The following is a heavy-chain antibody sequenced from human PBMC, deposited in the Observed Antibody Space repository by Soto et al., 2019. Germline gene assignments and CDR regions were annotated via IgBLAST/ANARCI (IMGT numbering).Heavy chain of an antibody. CDR3: AGAGGGVVTPHFDY. CDR2: IYHSGTT. Sequence: QVQLQQSGPGLLKPSQTLSLTCIVSGGSMTSGGYYWRWIRQHPGKGLERLGYIYHSGTTYYNPSLKSRVAMSVDTSQHQFSLRLSSVTATDSAIYYCAGAGGGVVTPHFDYWGQGTQVTVSS. D-gene: IGHD2-21*02. CDR1: GGSMTSGGYY. V-gene: IGHV4-30-4*01. J-gene: IGHJ4*02.